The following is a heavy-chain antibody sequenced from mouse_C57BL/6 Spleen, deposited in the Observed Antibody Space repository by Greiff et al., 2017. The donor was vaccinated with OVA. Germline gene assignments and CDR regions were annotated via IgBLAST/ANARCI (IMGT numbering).Heavy chain of an antibody. J-gene: IGHJ1*03. CDR2: ISSGGDYI. V-gene: IGHV5-9-1*02. Sequence: EVQLVESGEGLVKPGGSLKLSCAASGFTFSSYAMSWVRQTPEKRLEWVAYISSGGDYIYYADTVKGRFTISRDNARNTLYLQMSSLKSEDTAMYYCTRDDYYDYDERDAYFDVWGTGTTVTVSS. CDR1: GFTFSSYA. D-gene: IGHD2-4*01. CDR3: TRDDYYDYDERDAYFDV.